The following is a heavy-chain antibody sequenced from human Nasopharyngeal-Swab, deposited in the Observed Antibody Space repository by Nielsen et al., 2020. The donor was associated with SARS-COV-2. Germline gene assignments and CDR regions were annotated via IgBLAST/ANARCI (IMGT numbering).Heavy chain of an antibody. CDR2: INPSGGST. D-gene: IGHD6-13*01. J-gene: IGHJ4*02. Sequence: ASVKVSCKASGYTFTSYYMHWVRQAPGQGLEWMGIINPSGGSTSYAQKFQGRVTMTRDTSTSTVYMELSSLRSEDTAVYYCARDRYLIPSAAGKDYWGQGTLVNVSS. CDR1: GYTFTSYY. CDR3: ARDRYLIPSAAGKDY. V-gene: IGHV1-46*01.